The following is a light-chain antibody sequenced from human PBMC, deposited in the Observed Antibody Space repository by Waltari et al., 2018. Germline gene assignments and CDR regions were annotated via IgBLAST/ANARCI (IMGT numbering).Light chain of an antibody. V-gene: IGKV1-17*03. CDR3: LQHKTYPWT. CDR1: QGIGNS. J-gene: IGKJ1*01. Sequence: DIQMPQSPSAMSASVGARVTITCRASQGIGNSLAWFQQKPGKTPERLIYTVSRLQNGVPSRFSGSGSGTEFTLTISSLQPEDFATYYCLQHKTYPWTFGQGTKVEIK. CDR2: TVS.